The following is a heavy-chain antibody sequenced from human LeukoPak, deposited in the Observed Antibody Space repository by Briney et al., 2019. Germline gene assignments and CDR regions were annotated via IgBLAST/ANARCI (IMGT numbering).Heavy chain of an antibody. CDR1: GESFSGYY. CDR2: INHSGST. V-gene: IGHV4-34*01. CDR3: ARGVGFAMVWSYYYMDV. J-gene: IGHJ6*03. Sequence: SETLSLTCAVYGESFSGYYWSWIRQTPGKGLEWIGEINHSGSTKYNPSLKSRVTMSVDTSKNQFSLNLTSVTAADTAVYYCARGVGFAMVWSYYYMDVWGKGTTVTVSS. D-gene: IGHD5-18*01.